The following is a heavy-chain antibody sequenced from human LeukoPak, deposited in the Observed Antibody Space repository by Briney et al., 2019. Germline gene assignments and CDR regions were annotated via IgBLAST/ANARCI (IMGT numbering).Heavy chain of an antibody. CDR1: GGSISSSNYY. D-gene: IGHD3-10*01. CDR2: IHYSETT. J-gene: IGHJ4*02. CDR3: ARDAEGTIDY. Sequence: SETLSLTCTVSGGSISSSNYYWGWIRQPPGKGLEWIASIHYSETTYYNPSLKSRVTMSVDTSKNQFSLKLSSVTAADTAVYYCARDAEGTIDYWGQGTLVTVSS. V-gene: IGHV4-39*07.